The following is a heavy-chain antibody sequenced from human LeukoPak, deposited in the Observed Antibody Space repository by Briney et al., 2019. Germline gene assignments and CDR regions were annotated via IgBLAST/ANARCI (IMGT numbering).Heavy chain of an antibody. J-gene: IGHJ4*02. CDR3: ARVAWRQLWFCDY. D-gene: IGHD5-18*01. CDR2: IKQDGSEK. CDR1: GLTFSAYL. Sequence: PGGSLRLSCAASGLTFSAYLMSWVRQAPGKGLEWVANIKQDGSEKYYVDSVKGRFVISRDNAKNALYLQMNSLRAEDTAVYYCARVAWRQLWFCDYWGQATLVTVSS. V-gene: IGHV3-7*03.